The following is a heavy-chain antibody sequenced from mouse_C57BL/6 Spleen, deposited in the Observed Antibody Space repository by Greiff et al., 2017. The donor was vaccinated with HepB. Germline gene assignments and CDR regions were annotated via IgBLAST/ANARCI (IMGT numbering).Heavy chain of an antibody. CDR2: ISYDGSN. V-gene: IGHV3-6*01. D-gene: IGHD2-10*02. Sequence: DVQLQESGPGLVKPSQSLSLTCSVTGYSITSGYYWNWIRQFPGNKLEWMGYISYDGSNNYNPSLKNRISITRDTSKNQLFLKLNSVTTEATATYYCARGYGNYPFDYWGQGTTLTVSS. CDR1: GYSITSGYY. CDR3: ARGYGNYPFDY. J-gene: IGHJ2*01.